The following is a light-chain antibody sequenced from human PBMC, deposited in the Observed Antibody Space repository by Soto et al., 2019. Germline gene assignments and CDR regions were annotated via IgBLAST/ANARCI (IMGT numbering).Light chain of an antibody. CDR3: SSYTSSSYTSSSTLYV. CDR2: DVS. Sequence: QSALTPPASVSGSPGQSITISCTGTSNDVGGYNYVSWYQQYPGKAPKLMIYDVSNRPSGVSNRFSGSKSGNTASLTISGLQAEDEADYYCSSYTSSSYTSSSTLYVFGTGTKLTVL. J-gene: IGLJ1*01. V-gene: IGLV2-14*01. CDR1: SNDVGGYNY.